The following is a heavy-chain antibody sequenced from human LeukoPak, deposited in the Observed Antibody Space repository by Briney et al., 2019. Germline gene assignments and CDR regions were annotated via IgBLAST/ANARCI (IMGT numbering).Heavy chain of an antibody. Sequence: PSETLSLTCAVYGGSFSGYYWSWIRQPPGKGLEWLGEINHSGSTNYNPSLKSRVTISVDTSKNQFSLKLSSVTAADTAVYYCARRVGYYDFWSGYYTGHFDYWGQGTLVTVSS. D-gene: IGHD3-3*01. CDR3: ARRVGYYDFWSGYYTGHFDY. CDR1: GGSFSGYY. CDR2: INHSGST. J-gene: IGHJ4*02. V-gene: IGHV4-34*01.